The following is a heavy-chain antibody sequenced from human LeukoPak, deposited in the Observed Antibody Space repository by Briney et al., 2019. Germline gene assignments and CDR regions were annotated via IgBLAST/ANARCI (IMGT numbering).Heavy chain of an antibody. D-gene: IGHD6-19*01. CDR3: ASVRGYSSGWYASGFDP. V-gene: IGHV4-39*07. CDR2: IYYSGST. CDR1: GFTFSSYT. Sequence: PGGSLRLSCAASGFTFSSYTMNWVRQPPGKGLEWIGSIYYSGSTYYNPSLKSRVTISVDTSKNQFSLKLSSVTAADTAVYYCASVRGYSSGWYASGFDPWGQGTLVTVSS. J-gene: IGHJ5*02.